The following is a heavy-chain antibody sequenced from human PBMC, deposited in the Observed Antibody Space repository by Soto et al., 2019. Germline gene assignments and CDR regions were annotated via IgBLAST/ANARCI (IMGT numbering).Heavy chain of an antibody. CDR3: ARVQYYAFFWYYYGMDV. V-gene: IGHV4-38-2*01. CDR2: IYHSGST. D-gene: IGHD3-3*01. Sequence: SETLSLTCAVSGYSITNGYYWGWIRQPPGMGLEWIGSIYHSGSTSYNPSLRSRVTISVVTSKNQFSLKLRSVTAADTAVYYCARVQYYAFFWYYYGMDVWGQGTTVTVSS. J-gene: IGHJ6*02. CDR1: GYSITNGYY.